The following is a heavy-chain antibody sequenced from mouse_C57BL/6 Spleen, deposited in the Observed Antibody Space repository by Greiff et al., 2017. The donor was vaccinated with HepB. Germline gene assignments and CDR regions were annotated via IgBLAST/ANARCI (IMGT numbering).Heavy chain of an antibody. CDR1: GYTFTSYW. CDR3: ARSTDSSGYRFSYAMDY. D-gene: IGHD3-2*02. V-gene: IGHV1-61*01. CDR2: IYPSDSET. Sequence: QVQLQQPGAELVRPGSSVKLSCKASGYTFTSYWMDWVKQRPGQGLEWIGNIYPSDSETHYNQKFKDKATLTVDKSSSTAYMQLSSLTSEDSAVYYCARSTDSSGYRFSYAMDYWGEGTSVTVSS. J-gene: IGHJ4*01.